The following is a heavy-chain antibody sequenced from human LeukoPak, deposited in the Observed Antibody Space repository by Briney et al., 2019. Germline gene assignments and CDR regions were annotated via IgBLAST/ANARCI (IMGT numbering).Heavy chain of an antibody. CDR2: INHSGST. CDR1: GGSFSGYY. CDR3: ARAVAATHWYFDL. D-gene: IGHD2-15*01. V-gene: IGHV4-34*01. Sequence: PSETLSLTCAVYGGSFSGYYWSWIRQPPGKGLEWIGEINHSGSTNYNPSLKSRVTISVDTSKNQFSLKLSSVTAADTAVYYCARAVAATHWYFDLWGRGTLVTVSS. J-gene: IGHJ2*01.